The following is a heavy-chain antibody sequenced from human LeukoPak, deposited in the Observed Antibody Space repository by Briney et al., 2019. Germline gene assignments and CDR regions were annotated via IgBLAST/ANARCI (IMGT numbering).Heavy chain of an antibody. J-gene: IGHJ4*02. CDR3: ASFRTGYSYYFDY. CDR2: ISSSSSTI. D-gene: IGHD3/OR15-3a*01. Sequence: PGGSLRLSCAASGFTFSSYSMNWVRQAPGKGLEWVSYISSSSSTIYYADSVKGRFTISRDNAKNSLYLQMSSLRAEDTAVYYCASFRTGYSYYFDYWGQGILVTVSS. CDR1: GFTFSSYS. V-gene: IGHV3-48*04.